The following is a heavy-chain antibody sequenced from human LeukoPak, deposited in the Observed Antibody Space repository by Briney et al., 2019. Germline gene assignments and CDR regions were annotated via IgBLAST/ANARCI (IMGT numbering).Heavy chain of an antibody. D-gene: IGHD1-26*01. Sequence: TGGSLRLSCAASAFTFNTYWMHWVRQVLGRGLEWVSRINGDESSTNYADSVKGRFTISRDNAKDTLYLHMNSLTAEDTAVYYCARGAKWAYYFDYWGQGTLVTVSS. V-gene: IGHV3-74*01. CDR3: ARGAKWAYYFDY. CDR2: INGDESST. J-gene: IGHJ4*02. CDR1: AFTFNTYW.